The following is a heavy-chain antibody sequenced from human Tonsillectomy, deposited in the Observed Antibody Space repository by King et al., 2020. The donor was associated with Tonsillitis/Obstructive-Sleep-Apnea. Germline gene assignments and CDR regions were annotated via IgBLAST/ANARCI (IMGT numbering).Heavy chain of an antibody. J-gene: IGHJ3*02. D-gene: IGHD2-15*01. Sequence: QLQESGPGLVKPSETLSLTRTVSGGSISSYYWSWIRQPPGKGLEWIGYIYYSGSTNYNPSLKSRVTISVDTSKNQFSLKLSSVTAADTAVYYCASYCSGGSCFTDAFDIWGQGTMVTVSS. CDR2: IYYSGST. V-gene: IGHV4-59*01. CDR1: GGSISSYY. CDR3: ASYCSGGSCFTDAFDI.